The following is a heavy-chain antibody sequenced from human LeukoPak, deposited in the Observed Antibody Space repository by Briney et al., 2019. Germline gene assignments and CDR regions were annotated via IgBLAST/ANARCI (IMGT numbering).Heavy chain of an antibody. J-gene: IGHJ3*02. CDR3: ARDYVRAFDI. Sequence: SETLSLTCTVSGGSISSYYWSWLRQPPGKGLEWVGYIYYSGSTNYNPSLKSRVTISVDTSKNQFSLKLSSVTAADTAVYYCARDYVRAFDIWGQGTMVTVSS. CDR2: IYYSGST. CDR1: GGSISSYY. V-gene: IGHV4-59*01. D-gene: IGHD2-8*01.